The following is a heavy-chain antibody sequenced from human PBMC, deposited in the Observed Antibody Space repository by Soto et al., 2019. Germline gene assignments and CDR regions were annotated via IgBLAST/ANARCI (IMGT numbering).Heavy chain of an antibody. CDR1: GFTFDDYA. CDR2: ISWNSGNL. D-gene: IGHD4-17*01. Sequence: EVQLVESGGGLVQPGRSLRLSCAASGFTFDDYAMHWVRQGPGKGLEWVTSISWNSGNLGYADSVKGRFTISRDNAKNSLYLQMNSLRGEDPALYYCAKGASTTVSAFNDYWGQGTLVTASS. J-gene: IGHJ4*02. CDR3: AKGASTTVSAFNDY. V-gene: IGHV3-9*01.